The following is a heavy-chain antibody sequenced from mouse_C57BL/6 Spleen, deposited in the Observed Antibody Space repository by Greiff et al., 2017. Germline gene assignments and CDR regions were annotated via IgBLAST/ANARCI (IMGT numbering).Heavy chain of an antibody. CDR1: GYTFTDYE. Sequence: QVQLKQSGAELVRPGASVTLYCKASGYTFTDYEMHWVKQTPVHGLEWIGAIDPETGGTAYNQKFKGKAILTADKSSSTAYMELRSLTSEDSAVYYCTRRNYVYAMDYWGQGTSVTVSS. CDR3: TRRNYVYAMDY. D-gene: IGHD2-1*01. V-gene: IGHV1-15*01. J-gene: IGHJ4*01. CDR2: IDPETGGT.